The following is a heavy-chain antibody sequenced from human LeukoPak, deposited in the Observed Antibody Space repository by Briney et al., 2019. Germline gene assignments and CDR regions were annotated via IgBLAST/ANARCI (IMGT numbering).Heavy chain of an antibody. Sequence: SETLSLTCTVSDGSISSNYWSWIRLPPGKGLEYIGYVSYSGSTNYNPSLKSRLTISIDTSKNQISLRLSSVTAADTAVYYCARFRSAVAGTYNYYYLDVWGKGTTVTVSS. D-gene: IGHD6-19*01. J-gene: IGHJ6*03. CDR1: DGSISSNY. CDR3: ARFRSAVAGTYNYYYLDV. CDR2: VSYSGST. V-gene: IGHV4-59*01.